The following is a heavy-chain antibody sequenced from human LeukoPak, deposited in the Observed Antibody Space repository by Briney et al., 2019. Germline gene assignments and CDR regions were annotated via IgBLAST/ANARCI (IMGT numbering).Heavy chain of an antibody. V-gene: IGHV1-18*01. CDR2: VSASNGDT. CDR1: GYTFTSYS. D-gene: IGHD3-10*01. J-gene: IGHJ4*02. Sequence: GASVKVSCKASGYTFTSYSVSWVRQSPGQGLEWMGWVSASNGDTKYAEKVRGRVTMTTDRATRTVYMELRSLTPDDTAVYYCARDSGWELKQYFFDYWGQGTLIIVSS. CDR3: ARDSGWELKQYFFDY.